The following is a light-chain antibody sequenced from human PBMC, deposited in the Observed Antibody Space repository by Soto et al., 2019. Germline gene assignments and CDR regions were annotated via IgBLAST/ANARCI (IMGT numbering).Light chain of an antibody. CDR1: QSITSY. CDR2: AAS. J-gene: IGKJ5*01. V-gene: IGKV1-39*01. Sequence: DIQMTQSPSSLAASVGDRFTITCRASQSITSYLSWYQQQPGKATKLLIYAASSLQSGVPSRFSGSGSGTDFTLTISSLQPEEFATYYCQQSYSILITFGQGTRLEIK. CDR3: QQSYSILIT.